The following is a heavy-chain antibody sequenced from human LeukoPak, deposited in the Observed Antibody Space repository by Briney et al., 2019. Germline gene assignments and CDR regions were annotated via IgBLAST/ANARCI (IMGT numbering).Heavy chain of an antibody. Sequence: PGGSLRLSRAASGFSFSSYSMNWVRQAPGKGLEWVSSISSSSRYIYYADSVKGRFTISRDNAQNSLSLQMNSLRAEDTALYYCASMFSDYDFWSDYWGQGTLVTVSS. V-gene: IGHV3-21*01. CDR2: ISSSSRYI. CDR3: ASMFSDYDFWSDY. J-gene: IGHJ4*02. D-gene: IGHD3-3*01. CDR1: GFSFSSYS.